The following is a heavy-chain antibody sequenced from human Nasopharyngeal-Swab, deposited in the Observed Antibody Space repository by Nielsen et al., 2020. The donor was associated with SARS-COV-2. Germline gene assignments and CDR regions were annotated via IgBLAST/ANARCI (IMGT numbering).Heavy chain of an antibody. D-gene: IGHD3-22*01. CDR1: GGSISSGSYY. CDR3: ARGYMDVTMIVVPITRNYFDY. CDR2: IYTSGST. V-gene: IGHV4-61*02. J-gene: IGHJ4*02. Sequence: SETLSLTCTVSGGSISSGSYYWSWIRQPAGKGLEWIGRIYTSGSTNYNPSLKSRVTISVDTSKNQFSLKLSSVTAADTAVYYCARGYMDVTMIVVPITRNYFDYWGQGTLVTVSS.